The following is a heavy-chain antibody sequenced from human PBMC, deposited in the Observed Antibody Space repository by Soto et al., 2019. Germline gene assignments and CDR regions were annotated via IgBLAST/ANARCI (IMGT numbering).Heavy chain of an antibody. CDR1: GYTFTSYG. J-gene: IGHJ4*02. V-gene: IGHV1-3*01. CDR3: ARSIVAVTALDY. CDR2: INAGNGNT. D-gene: IGHD2-21*02. Sequence: ASVKVSCKASGYTFTSYGISWVRQAPGQGLEWMGWINAGNGNTKYSQKFQGRVTITRDTSASTAYMELSSLRSEDTAVYYCARSIVAVTALDYWGQGTLVTVSS.